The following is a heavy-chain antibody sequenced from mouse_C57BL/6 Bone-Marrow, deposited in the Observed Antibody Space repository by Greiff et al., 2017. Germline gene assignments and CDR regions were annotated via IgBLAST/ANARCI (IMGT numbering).Heavy chain of an antibody. D-gene: IGHD3-3*01. CDR1: GYTFTGYW. CDR3: AVGTEYDEGQYAMDY. V-gene: IGHV1-9*01. CDR2: ILPGSGST. Sequence: VLLQQSGAELMKPGASVKLSCKATGYTFTGYWIEWVKQRPGHGLEWIGEILPGSGSTNYNEKFKGKATFTADTSSNTAYMQLSSLTTEDSAIYYCAVGTEYDEGQYAMDYWGQGTSVTVSS. J-gene: IGHJ4*01.